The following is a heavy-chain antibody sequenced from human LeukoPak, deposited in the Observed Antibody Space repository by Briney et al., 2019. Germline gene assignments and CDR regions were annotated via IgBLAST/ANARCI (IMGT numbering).Heavy chain of an antibody. V-gene: IGHV3-7*04. CDR2: IKQDGSEI. Sequence: QTGGSLRLSCAASGFNFNSYWMSWVRQAPGKGRECVANIKQDGSEIYFVDSVKGRFTISRDNAKSSLYLQMNSLRGEDTAVYYCARARYGSGGYFFDFWGQGTLVTVSS. CDR1: GFNFNSYW. CDR3: ARARYGSGGYFFDF. J-gene: IGHJ4*02. D-gene: IGHD3-10*01.